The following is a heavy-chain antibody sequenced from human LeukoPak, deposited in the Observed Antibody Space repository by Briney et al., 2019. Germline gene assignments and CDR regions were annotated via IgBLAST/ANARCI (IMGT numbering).Heavy chain of an antibody. CDR2: MTGSGASS. Sequence: GALLILCCESSGLVSRYFAMWLGHLAPRKGLWLVSGMTGSGASSYYADSVKGRFTISRDNAKNALYLQMNSLRADDTALYYCAKMKGQRLNDYCMDVWGKGTTVTVSS. V-gene: IGHV3-23*01. J-gene: IGHJ6*03. CDR1: GLVSRYFA. CDR3: AKMKGQRLNDYCMDV.